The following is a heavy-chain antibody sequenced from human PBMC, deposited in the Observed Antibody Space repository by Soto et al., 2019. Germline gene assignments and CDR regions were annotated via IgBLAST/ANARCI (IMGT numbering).Heavy chain of an antibody. V-gene: IGHV4-39*01. CDR3: ARQYYYGSGNFGWFDP. D-gene: IGHD3-10*01. CDR1: GGSISSSGYY. CDR2: IYYSGST. Sequence: SETLFLTCTVSGGSISSSGYYWGWIRQPPGKGLEWIGSIYYSGSTYYNPSLKSRVTISVDTSKNQFSLKLSSVTAADTAVYYCARQYYYGSGNFGWFDPWGQGTLVTVSS. J-gene: IGHJ5*02.